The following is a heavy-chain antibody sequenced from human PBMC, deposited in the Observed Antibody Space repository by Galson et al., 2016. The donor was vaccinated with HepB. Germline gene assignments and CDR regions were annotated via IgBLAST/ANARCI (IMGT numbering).Heavy chain of an antibody. CDR3: ARDMYNWGGAPQY. CDR2: TWSDGTKN. V-gene: IGHV3-33*01. D-gene: IGHD1-1*01. J-gene: IGHJ4*02. Sequence: SLRLSCAASGFTFRNYAMHWVRQAPVKGLEWVAVTWSDGTKNYYGNSVKGRFTISRDNSKNTLYLQMNSLSADDTAVYHCARDMYNWGGAPQYWGQGTLVTVPS. CDR1: GFTFRNYA.